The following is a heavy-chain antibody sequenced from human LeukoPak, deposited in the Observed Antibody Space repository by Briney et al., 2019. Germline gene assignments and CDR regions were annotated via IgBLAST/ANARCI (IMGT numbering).Heavy chain of an antibody. CDR1: GYNFTSYW. Sequence: GESLKISCKGSGYNFTSYWIGWVRQMPGKGLEWMGIIYPGDSDTRYSPSFQGQVTISADKYLQWSSLKASDTAMYYCARQVAVDWYFDLWGRGTLVTVSS. D-gene: IGHD6-19*01. CDR2: IYPGDSDT. CDR3: ARQVAVDWYFDL. J-gene: IGHJ2*01. V-gene: IGHV5-51*01.